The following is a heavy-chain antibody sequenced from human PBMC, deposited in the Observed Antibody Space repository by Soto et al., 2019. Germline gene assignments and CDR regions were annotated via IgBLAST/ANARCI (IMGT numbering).Heavy chain of an antibody. D-gene: IGHD4-17*01. J-gene: IGHJ4*02. CDR1: GFTFSSYA. CDR2: ISGSGGST. CDR3: ATVWNGDIDY. V-gene: IGHV3-23*01. Sequence: GGSLRLSCAASGFTFSSYAMSWVRQDPGKGLEWVSPISGSGGSTYYADSVKGRFTISRDNSKNTLYLQMNSLRAEDTAVYYCATVWNGDIDYWGQGTLVTVSS.